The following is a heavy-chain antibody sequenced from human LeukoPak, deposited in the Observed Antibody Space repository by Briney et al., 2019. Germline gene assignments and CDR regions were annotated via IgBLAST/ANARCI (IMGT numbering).Heavy chain of an antibody. CDR2: LYASGRT. CDR3: ARNRGYSNAWCLDY. V-gene: IGHV4-61*02. D-gene: IGHD6-19*01. Sequence: KPSETLSLTCTVSGGSISSSGYYWGWIRQPAGKGLEWIGRLYASGRTHYNPSLQTRISMSIDTSKNQFSLQLNSATVADTAVYYCARNRGYSNAWCLDYWGQGILVTVSS. CDR1: GGSISSSGYY. J-gene: IGHJ4*02.